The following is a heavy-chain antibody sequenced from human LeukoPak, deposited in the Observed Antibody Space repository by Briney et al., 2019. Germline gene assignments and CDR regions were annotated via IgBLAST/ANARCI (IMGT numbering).Heavy chain of an antibody. CDR2: ISSNGGST. V-gene: IGHV3-64*01. CDR3: ARDPGASPSYSYKAMDV. Sequence: GGSLRLSCAASGFTFSRYSMHWVRQAPGKGLEYVSAISSNGGSTYYANSVKGRFTISRDNSKNTLYLQMGSLRAEDMAVYYCARDPGASPSYSYKAMDVWGQGTTVTVSS. CDR1: GFTFSRYS. J-gene: IGHJ6*02. D-gene: IGHD1-26*01.